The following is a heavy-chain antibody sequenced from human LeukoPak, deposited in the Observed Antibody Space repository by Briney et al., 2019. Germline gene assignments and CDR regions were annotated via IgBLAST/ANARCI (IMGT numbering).Heavy chain of an antibody. CDR3: ARDRLPPLTTEAYYYYYGMDV. CDR2: FDPEDGET. J-gene: IGHJ6*02. CDR1: GYTLTELS. Sequence: GASVKVSCKVSGYTLTELSMHWVRQAPGKGLEWMGGFDPEDGETIYAQKFQGRVTMTEDTSTDTAYMELSSLRSEDTAVYYCARDRLPPLTTEAYYYYYGMDVWGQGTTVTVSS. D-gene: IGHD4-11*01. V-gene: IGHV1-24*01.